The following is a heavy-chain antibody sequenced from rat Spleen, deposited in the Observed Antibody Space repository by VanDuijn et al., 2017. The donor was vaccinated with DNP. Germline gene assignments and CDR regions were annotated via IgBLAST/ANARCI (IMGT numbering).Heavy chain of an antibody. CDR3: ARWGYWYLDF. J-gene: IGHJ1*01. CDR1: GYSITSNY. Sequence: EVQLQESGPGLVKPSQSLSLTCSVTGYSITSNYWGWIRKFPGNKMEWIGHISYSGSTGYNPSLKSRISITRDTSKNQYFLQLHSVTTEDTATYYCARWGYWYLDFWGPGTMITVSS. CDR2: ISYSGST. V-gene: IGHV3-1*01.